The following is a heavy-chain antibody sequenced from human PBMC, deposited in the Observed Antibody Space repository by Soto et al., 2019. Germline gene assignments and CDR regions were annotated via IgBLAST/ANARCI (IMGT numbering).Heavy chain of an antibody. J-gene: IGHJ4*02. V-gene: IGHV4-39*01. CDR2: IYYSGST. CDR1: GGSISSSIYY. Sequence: SETRSRTWTVSGGSISSSIYYWVWIRQPPGKGLEWIGSIYYSGSTYYNPSLKSRVTISVDTSKNQFSLKLSSVTAADTAVYYCASLEWFGELSNYWGQGTLVTIS. CDR3: ASLEWFGELSNY. D-gene: IGHD3-10*01.